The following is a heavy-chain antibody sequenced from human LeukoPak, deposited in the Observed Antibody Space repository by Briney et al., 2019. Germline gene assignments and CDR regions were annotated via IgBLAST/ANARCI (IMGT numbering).Heavy chain of an antibody. D-gene: IGHD3-10*01. CDR3: AKEGGMVRGVHYGMDV. J-gene: IGHJ6*02. CDR2: ISYDGSNK. CDR1: GFTFSSYG. V-gene: IGHV3-30*18. Sequence: PGGSLRLSCAASGFTFSSYGVHWVRQAPGKGLEWVAVISYDGSNKYYADSVKGRFTISRDNSKNTLYLQMNSLRAEDTAVYYCAKEGGMVRGVHYGMDVWGQGTTVTVSS.